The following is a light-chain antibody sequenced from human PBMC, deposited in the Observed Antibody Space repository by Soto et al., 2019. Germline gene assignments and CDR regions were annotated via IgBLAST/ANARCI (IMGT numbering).Light chain of an antibody. CDR1: SRDVGGYNY. CDR3: QSYDNFLRVI. V-gene: IGLV2-14*01. J-gene: IGLJ2*01. Sequence: QSVLTQPASVSGSPGQSITISCTGTSRDVGGYNYVSWYQQHPGKAPKLLIYGNTNRPSGVPDRFSGSKSGTSASLAITGLQAEDEADYYCQSYDNFLRVIFGGGTKLTVL. CDR2: GNT.